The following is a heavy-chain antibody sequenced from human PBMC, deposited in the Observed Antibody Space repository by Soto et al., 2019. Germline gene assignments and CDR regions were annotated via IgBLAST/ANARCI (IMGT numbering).Heavy chain of an antibody. Sequence: SETLSLTCAVYGGSFSGYYWSWIRQPPGKGLEWIGEINHSGSTNYNPSLKSRVTISVDTSKNQYSLKLSSVTAAETAVYYCARGQYCSSTSCDDARWFDPWGQGTLVTVSS. J-gene: IGHJ5*02. CDR2: INHSGST. V-gene: IGHV4-34*01. CDR1: GGSFSGYY. CDR3: ARGQYCSSTSCDDARWFDP. D-gene: IGHD2-2*01.